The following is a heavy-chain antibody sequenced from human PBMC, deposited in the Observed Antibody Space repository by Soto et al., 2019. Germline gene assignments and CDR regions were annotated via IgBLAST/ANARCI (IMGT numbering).Heavy chain of an antibody. V-gene: IGHV4-31*03. CDR3: ARHRDLGPPIDYYGLDL. J-gene: IGHJ6*02. CDR1: GGSVNSGGYY. Sequence: QVQLQESGPGVVRPSQTLSLTCTVSGGSVNSGGYYWTWIRQHPGKGLEWIGHISYNRGPSYNPSLMGRFPLPLDRSQNQFPLRLSSLTVADAAVYYCARHRDLGPPIDYYGLDLWCQGTTVTVSS. CDR2: ISYNRGP.